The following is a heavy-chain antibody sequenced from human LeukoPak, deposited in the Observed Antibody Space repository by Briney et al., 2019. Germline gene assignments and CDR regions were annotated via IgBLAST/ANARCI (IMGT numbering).Heavy chain of an antibody. CDR3: ARGLYSGYDYNFDY. Sequence: SETLSLTCAVSGGSFSDYYWTWIRQPPGEGLEWIGEINHSGSTNYDPSLKSRVTISVDTSKNQFSLKLNSVTAADTAVYYCARGLYSGYDYNFDYWGQGTLVTVSS. CDR1: GGSFSDYY. J-gene: IGHJ4*02. V-gene: IGHV4-34*01. D-gene: IGHD5-12*01. CDR2: INHSGST.